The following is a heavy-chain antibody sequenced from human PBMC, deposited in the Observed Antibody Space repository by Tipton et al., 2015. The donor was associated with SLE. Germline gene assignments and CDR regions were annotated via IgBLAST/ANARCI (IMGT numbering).Heavy chain of an antibody. V-gene: IGHV3-33*08. CDR2: MWYDGSEK. J-gene: IGHJ4*02. Sequence: SLRLSCAASGFSFRSFGVHWVRQAPGKGLEWVAVMWYDGSEKYYADSVKGRFTFARDDSKNTVYLQMKSLRPEDTALYYCARDQNWGPDYWGQGTLVTVSS. CDR1: GFSFRSFG. D-gene: IGHD3-16*01. CDR3: ARDQNWGPDY.